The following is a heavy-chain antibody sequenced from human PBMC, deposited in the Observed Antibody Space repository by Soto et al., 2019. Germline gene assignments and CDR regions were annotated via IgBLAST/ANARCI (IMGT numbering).Heavy chain of an antibody. D-gene: IGHD6-19*01. Sequence: GGSLRLSCAASGFTFSSYDMHWVRQATGKGLEWVSAIGTAGDTYYPGSVKGRFTISRENAKNSLYLQMNSLRAGDTAVYYCARGSSSGWPNWFDPWGQGTLVTVSS. CDR2: IGTAGDT. CDR1: GFTFSSYD. V-gene: IGHV3-13*01. J-gene: IGHJ5*02. CDR3: ARGSSSGWPNWFDP.